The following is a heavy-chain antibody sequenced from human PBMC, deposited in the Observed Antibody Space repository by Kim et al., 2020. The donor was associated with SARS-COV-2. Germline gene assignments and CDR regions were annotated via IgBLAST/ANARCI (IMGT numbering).Heavy chain of an antibody. CDR3: AKDGIYSSSWYPYYFDY. Sequence: KGRFTISRDNSKNTLYLQMNSLRAEDTAVYYCAKDGIYSSSWYPYYFDYWGQGTLVTVSS. D-gene: IGHD6-13*01. J-gene: IGHJ4*02. V-gene: IGHV3-23*01.